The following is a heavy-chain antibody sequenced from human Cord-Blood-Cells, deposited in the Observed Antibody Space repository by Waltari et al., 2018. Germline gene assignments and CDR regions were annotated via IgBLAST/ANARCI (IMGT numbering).Heavy chain of an antibody. CDR2: ISSSSSYI. J-gene: IGHJ4*02. Sequence: EVQLVESGGGLVKPGGSLRLSCAASGFTFRSYSMNWVRQAPGKGLEWVSSISSSSSYIYYADSVKGRFTISRDNAKNSLYLQMNSLRAEDTAVYYCARDRRAAAFDYWGQGTLVTVSS. CDR3: ARDRRAAAFDY. D-gene: IGHD6-13*01. CDR1: GFTFRSYS. V-gene: IGHV3-21*01.